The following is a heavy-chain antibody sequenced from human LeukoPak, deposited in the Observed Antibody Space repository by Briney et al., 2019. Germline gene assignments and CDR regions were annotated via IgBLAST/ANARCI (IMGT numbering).Heavy chain of an antibody. J-gene: IGHJ4*02. CDR2: IYNSENT. V-gene: IGHV4-31*03. CDR1: GGSLSSGGYY. CDR3: ARFDANWRRFDY. Sequence: PSETLSLTCTVSGGSLSSGGYYWSWIRQPPGKGLEWIGYIYNSENTYYNSSLKSRMTISEDTSENQFSLRLSSVTAADTAVYYCARFDANWRRFDYWGQGTLVTVSS. D-gene: IGHD1-1*01.